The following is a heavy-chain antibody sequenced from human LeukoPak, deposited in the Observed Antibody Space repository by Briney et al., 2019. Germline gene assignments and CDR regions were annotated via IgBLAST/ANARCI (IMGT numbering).Heavy chain of an antibody. CDR3: ARDDEQRAFDM. CDR2: IWSDEKTK. Sequence: GGSLRLSCAASRFTFSTYGMHWVRQAPGKGLEWVAVIWSDEKTKFYADSVQGRFTISRDNSNNMLYLQANGLRAEDTAMYFCARDDEQRAFDMWGQGTMVTVSS. V-gene: IGHV3-33*01. D-gene: IGHD1/OR15-1a*01. J-gene: IGHJ3*02. CDR1: RFTFSTYG.